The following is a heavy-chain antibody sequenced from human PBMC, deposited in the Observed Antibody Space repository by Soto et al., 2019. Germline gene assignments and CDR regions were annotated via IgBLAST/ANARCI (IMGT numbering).Heavy chain of an antibody. CDR3: ARDFAGGYCSSTSCYIFDY. Sequence: GGSLRLSCAASGFTFSSYAMHWVRQAPGKGLEWVAVISYDGSNKYYADSVKGRFTISRDNSKNTLYLQMNSLRAEDTAVYYCARDFAGGYCSSTSCYIFDYWGQGTLVTVSS. CDR2: ISYDGSNK. V-gene: IGHV3-30-3*01. CDR1: GFTFSSYA. D-gene: IGHD2-2*02. J-gene: IGHJ4*02.